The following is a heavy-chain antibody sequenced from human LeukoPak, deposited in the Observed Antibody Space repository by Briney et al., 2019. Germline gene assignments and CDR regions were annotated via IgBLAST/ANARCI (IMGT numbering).Heavy chain of an antibody. CDR3: ARDADGYED. J-gene: IGHJ4*02. D-gene: IGHD5-18*01. V-gene: IGHV3-7*01. CDR2: IKEDGSED. Sequence: GGSLRLSCAASGFTFSRAWMSWLRQAPGKGLEWVANIKEDGSEDYYADPVKGRFAISKDNAKNSLYLQMNSLRAEDTAMYYCARDADGYEDWGQGTLVTVSS. CDR1: GFTFSRAW.